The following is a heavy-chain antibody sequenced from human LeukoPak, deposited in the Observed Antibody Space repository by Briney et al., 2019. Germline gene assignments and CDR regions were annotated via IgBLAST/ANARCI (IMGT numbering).Heavy chain of an antibody. J-gene: IGHJ4*02. CDR3: ARHPMPDALASAVYC. CDR1: GASILRVGLS. D-gene: IGHD2-2*01. V-gene: IGHV4-39*01. CDR2: IFYSGNT. Sequence: SETLCLTCPVSGASILRVGLSEHWIRQPPGKGLEWIGAIFYSGNTYYNPSLKSRVTISVDTSKNQFSLKLSSVTAAHTAVYYYARHPMPDALASAVYCWGQGTLGTVSS.